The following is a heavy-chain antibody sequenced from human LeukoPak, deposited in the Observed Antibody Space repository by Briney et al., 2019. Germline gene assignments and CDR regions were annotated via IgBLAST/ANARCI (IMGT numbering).Heavy chain of an antibody. J-gene: IGHJ4*02. V-gene: IGHV3-7*03. CDR2: INEDGSEE. Sequence: PGGSLRLSCAASGFSFTSYWMSWVRQAPGKGLEWVAYINEDGSEELYVDSVKGRFTISRDNAKNSLYLQMNSLRAEDTAVYYCARSRSYSDYWGQGTLVTVSS. CDR1: GFSFTSYW. D-gene: IGHD1-26*01. CDR3: ARSRSYSDY.